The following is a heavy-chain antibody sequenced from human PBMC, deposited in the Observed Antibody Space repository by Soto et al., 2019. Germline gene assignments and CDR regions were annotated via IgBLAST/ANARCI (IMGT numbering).Heavy chain of an antibody. CDR3: GSLYMVRGVVKPGDN. V-gene: IGHV4-34*01. CDR1: DGSFSGYY. CDR2: INHSGTT. J-gene: IGHJ4*02. D-gene: IGHD3-10*01. Sequence: QVQLQQWGAGLLKPSETLSLICAVYDGSFSGYYWTWIRQPPGKGLEWIGEINHSGTTNYNPSLKSRVIISVDTSKNQFSLKLSSVTAADTAVYYCGSLYMVRGVVKPGDNWGQGTRVTVSS.